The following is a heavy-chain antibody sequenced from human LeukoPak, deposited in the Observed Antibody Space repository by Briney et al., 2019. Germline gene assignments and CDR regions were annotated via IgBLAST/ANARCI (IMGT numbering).Heavy chain of an antibody. Sequence: GGSLRLSCAASGFTFSSHAMNWVRQAPGKGLEWVSGISNSGGNTYYADSVKGRFTISRDNSKNTLYLQMNSLRAEDTAVYYCAKDLCGDYDFDYWGQGTLVTVSS. CDR3: AKDLCGDYDFDY. V-gene: IGHV3-23*01. CDR1: GFTFSSHA. J-gene: IGHJ4*02. CDR2: ISNSGGNT. D-gene: IGHD4-17*01.